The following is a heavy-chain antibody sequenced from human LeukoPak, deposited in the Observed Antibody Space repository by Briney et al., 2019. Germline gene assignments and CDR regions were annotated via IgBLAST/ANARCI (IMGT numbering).Heavy chain of an antibody. CDR3: AALLTYCSGGSCPIDN. Sequence: SETLSLTCTVSGYFISSGYYWGWIRQPPGKGLEWIGSIYHSGTTYYNPSLKSRVTISADTSKNQFSLKLSSVTAADTAVYYCAALLTYCSGGSCPIDNWGQGTLVTVSS. CDR2: IYHSGTT. CDR1: GYFISSGYY. D-gene: IGHD2-15*01. J-gene: IGHJ4*02. V-gene: IGHV4-38-2*02.